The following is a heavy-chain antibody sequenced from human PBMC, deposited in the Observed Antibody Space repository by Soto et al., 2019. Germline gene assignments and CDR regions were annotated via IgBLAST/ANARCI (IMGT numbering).Heavy chain of an antibody. D-gene: IGHD3-9*01. CDR2: FDPEDGKT. J-gene: IGHJ4*02. V-gene: IGHV1-24*01. CDR1: GDTLTELS. CDR3: ATLDDILTGYYVNFDY. Sequence: ASVKVSCKVSGDTLTELSMHWVRQAPGKGLEWMGSFDPEDGKTIFAQKFQGRVTMTEDTSADTAYMELSSLRSEDTAVYYCATLDDILTGYYVNFDYWGQGTRVTVSS.